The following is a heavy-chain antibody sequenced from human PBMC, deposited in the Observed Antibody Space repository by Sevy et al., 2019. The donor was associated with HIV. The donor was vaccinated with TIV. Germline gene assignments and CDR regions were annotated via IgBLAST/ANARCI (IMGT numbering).Heavy chain of an antibody. D-gene: IGHD6-19*01. CDR3: ARQYSSGWGGGDNWFDP. V-gene: IGHV7-4-1*02. CDR2: INTNTGNP. J-gene: IGHJ5*02. Sequence: ASVKVSCKASGYTFTSYAMNWVRQAPGQGLEWMGWINTNTGNPTYAQGFTGRFVFSLDTSVSTAYLQISSLKAEDTAVYYCARQYSSGWGGGDNWFDPWGQGTLVIVSS. CDR1: GYTFTSYA.